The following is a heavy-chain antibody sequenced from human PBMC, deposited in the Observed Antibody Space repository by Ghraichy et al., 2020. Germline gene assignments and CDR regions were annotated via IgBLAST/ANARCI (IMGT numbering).Heavy chain of an antibody. V-gene: IGHV3-23*01. CDR2: ISGSGGST. CDR1: GFTFSSYA. CDR3: AKVVDIIAVAKRHYYYYGMDV. J-gene: IGHJ6*02. D-gene: IGHD6-19*01. Sequence: GGSLRLSCAASGFTFSSYAMSWVRQAPGKGLEWVSAISGSGGSTYYADSVKGRFTISRDNSKNTLYLQMNSLRAEDTAVYYCAKVVDIIAVAKRHYYYYGMDVWGQGTTVTVSS.